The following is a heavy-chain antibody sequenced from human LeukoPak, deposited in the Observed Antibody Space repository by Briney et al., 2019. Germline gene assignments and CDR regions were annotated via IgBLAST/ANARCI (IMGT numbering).Heavy chain of an antibody. CDR2: IYYSGIT. CDR3: AHAPPGDHDY. Sequence: SETLSLXCTVSGGSISSGSYYWGRIRQPPGKGLEWIGSIYYSGITYYNPSLKSRVTISVDTSKNQFSLKLSSVTAADTAVYYCAHAPPGDHDYWGQGTLVTVSS. CDR1: GGSISSGSYY. J-gene: IGHJ4*02. V-gene: IGHV4-39*01. D-gene: IGHD3-10*01.